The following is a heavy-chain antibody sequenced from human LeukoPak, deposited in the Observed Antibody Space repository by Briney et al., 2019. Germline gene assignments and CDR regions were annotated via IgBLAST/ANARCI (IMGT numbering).Heavy chain of an antibody. V-gene: IGHV3-23*01. Sequence: GGSLRLSCVVSDFTFAVSWVRQAPGKGLEWISTINGRGDDSFHADSVKGRFTISRDTTKNTLYLRMSSLRAADTAMYFCVRMRGSERRHCFDYWSQGALLIVSS. CDR3: VRMRGSERRHCFDY. J-gene: IGHJ4*02. D-gene: IGHD2-15*01. CDR1: DFTFA. CDR2: INGRGDDS.